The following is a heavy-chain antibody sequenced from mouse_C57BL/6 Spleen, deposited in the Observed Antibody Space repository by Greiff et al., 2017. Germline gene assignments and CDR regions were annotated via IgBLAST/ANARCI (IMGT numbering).Heavy chain of an antibody. CDR1: GYTFTSYW. Sequence: QVQLQQPGAELVRPGSSVKLSCTASGYTFTSYWMHWVKQRPIQGLEWIGNIDPSDSETHYNQKFQDKATLTVATSSSTAYMQLSSLTSEDSAVYYCARSDGYYVGYAMDYWGQGTSVTVSS. CDR2: IDPSDSET. CDR3: ARSDGYYVGYAMDY. D-gene: IGHD2-3*01. J-gene: IGHJ4*01. V-gene: IGHV1-52*01.